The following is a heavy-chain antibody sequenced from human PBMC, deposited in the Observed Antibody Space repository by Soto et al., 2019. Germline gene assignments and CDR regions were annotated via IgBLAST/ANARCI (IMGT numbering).Heavy chain of an antibody. CDR3: ARELSDSSWWGDAFYI. Sequence: VKLVQSGAEVKKPGASVKVSCKASGYTFTCYYMPWVRQAPGQGLEWMGWINPNSGCTNYAQKFKCWVTMTRDTSISTAYMELSRMRADDTAVYYCARELSDSSWWGDAFYIWGQGTMVTVSS. J-gene: IGHJ3*02. CDR2: INPNSGCT. V-gene: IGHV1-2*04. D-gene: IGHD6-19*01. CDR1: GYTFTCYY.